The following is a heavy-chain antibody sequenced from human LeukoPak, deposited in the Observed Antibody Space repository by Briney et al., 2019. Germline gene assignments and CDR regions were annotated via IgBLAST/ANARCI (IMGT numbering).Heavy chain of an antibody. CDR3: ARGSEGWKLGFDY. Sequence: SETLSLTCTVSGGSLSSGSYYWSWIRQPAGKGLEWIGRIYTSGSTNYNPSLKSRVTITVDTSKNQFSLKLSSVTAADTAVYYCARGSEGWKLGFDYWGQGTLVTVSS. CDR2: IYTSGST. D-gene: IGHD1-26*01. CDR1: GGSLSSGSYY. V-gene: IGHV4-61*02. J-gene: IGHJ4*02.